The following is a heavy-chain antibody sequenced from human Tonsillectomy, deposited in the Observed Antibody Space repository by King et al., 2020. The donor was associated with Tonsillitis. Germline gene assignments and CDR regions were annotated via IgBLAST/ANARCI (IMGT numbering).Heavy chain of an antibody. Sequence: LQLQESGPRLMKPSETLSLTCTVSGGSISSTNYCWGWIRQPPGKGLEWTGSICYSGSTYYNPSLKSRVSISEDTSKNQFSLKLSSVTAADTAVYYCARALGAGIWFDPWGQGTLVTVSS. J-gene: IGHJ5*02. V-gene: IGHV4-39*07. CDR1: GGSISSTNYC. D-gene: IGHD3-10*01. CDR2: ICYSGST. CDR3: ARALGAGIWFDP.